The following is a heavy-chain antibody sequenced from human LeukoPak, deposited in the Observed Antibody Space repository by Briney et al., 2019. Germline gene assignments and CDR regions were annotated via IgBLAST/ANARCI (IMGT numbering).Heavy chain of an antibody. Sequence: GGSLRLSCAASGFTVSSNYMSWVRQAPGKGLEWVSVIYSGGNTYYADSVKGRFTISRDKSKNTLYVQMNSLRAEDTAVYYCARENYNDDWGAFDLWGQGTMVTVSS. CDR1: GFTVSSNY. J-gene: IGHJ3*01. V-gene: IGHV3-66*01. D-gene: IGHD3-16*01. CDR3: ARENYNDDWGAFDL. CDR2: IYSGGNT.